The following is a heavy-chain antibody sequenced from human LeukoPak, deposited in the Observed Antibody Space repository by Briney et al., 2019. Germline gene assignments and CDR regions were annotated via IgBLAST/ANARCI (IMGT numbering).Heavy chain of an antibody. CDR2: IIPILGIA. CDR3: GRQGYWQLVEY. Sequence: SVKVSCKASGGTFSSYAISWVRQAPGQGLEWMGRIIPILGIANYAQKFQGRVTITADKSTSTAYMELSSLRSKDTAVYYCGRQGYWQLVEYWGQGTLVTVSA. J-gene: IGHJ4*02. V-gene: IGHV1-69*04. D-gene: IGHD6-6*01. CDR1: GGTFSSYA.